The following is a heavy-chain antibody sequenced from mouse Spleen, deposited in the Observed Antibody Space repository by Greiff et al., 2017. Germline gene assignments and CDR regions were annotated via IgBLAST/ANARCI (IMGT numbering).Heavy chain of an antibody. CDR1: GFSLTSFG. CDR3: ASGPFAY. CDR2: IWRGGST. Sequence: VHLVESGPGLVQPSQSLSITCTVSGFSLTSFGIHYIRQSPGKGLEWLGVIWRGGSTDYNAAFMSRLSITKDNSKSHVFFKMNSLQADDTAIYFCASGPFAYWGRGTLVTVSA. V-gene: IGHV2-5*01. J-gene: IGHJ3*01.